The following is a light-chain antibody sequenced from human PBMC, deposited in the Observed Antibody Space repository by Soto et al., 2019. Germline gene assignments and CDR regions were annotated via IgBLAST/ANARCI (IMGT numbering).Light chain of an antibody. CDR3: QQFDNLPFT. CDR1: QGIFNY. V-gene: IGKV1-33*01. Sequence: DTQMTQSPSSLSASIGDRVTITCRASQGIFNYVNWYQKKPGKAPKPLIHAVSNLETGVPSRFSGSGSGTDFTLTISSLQPEDIATYYCQQFDNLPFTFGPGTKVDIK. J-gene: IGKJ3*01. CDR2: AVS.